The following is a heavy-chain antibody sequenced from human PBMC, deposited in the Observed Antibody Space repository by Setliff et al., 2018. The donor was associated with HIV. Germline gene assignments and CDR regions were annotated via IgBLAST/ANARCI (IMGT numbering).Heavy chain of an antibody. V-gene: IGHV4-38-2*01. CDR2: MYHTGST. CDR3: ARLITRGAARPLGGDAFDI. D-gene: IGHD6-6*01. CDR1: GYSISSGCY. J-gene: IGHJ3*02. Sequence: SETLSLTCAVSGYSISSGCYWGWIRQPPGKGLEWIGSMYHTGSTYYSPSLNSRVTISVDTSKNQFSLKLRSVTAADTAVYYCARLITRGAARPLGGDAFDIWGQGTMVTVSS.